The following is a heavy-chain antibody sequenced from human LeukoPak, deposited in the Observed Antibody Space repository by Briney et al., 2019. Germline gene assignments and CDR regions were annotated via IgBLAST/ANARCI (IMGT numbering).Heavy chain of an antibody. D-gene: IGHD3-22*01. J-gene: IGHJ4*02. CDR2: ISYDGSNK. CDR3: ARGPKTSSGYSLGY. V-gene: IGHV3-30-3*01. Sequence: GGSLRLSCAASGFTFSSYAMHWVRQAPGKGLEWVAVISYDGSNKYYADSVKGRFTISRDNSKNTLYLQMNSLRAEDTAVYYCARGPKTSSGYSLGYWGQGTLVTVSS. CDR1: GFTFSSYA.